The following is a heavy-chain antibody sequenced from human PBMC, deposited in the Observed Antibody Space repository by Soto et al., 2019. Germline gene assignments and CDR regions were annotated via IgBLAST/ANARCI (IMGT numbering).Heavy chain of an antibody. CDR3: ATADGFGVVTPFFEY. CDR2: SFYRGST. J-gene: IGHJ4*02. D-gene: IGHD3-3*01. CDR1: GGSISSRSHY. Sequence: QLQLQESGPGLVKPSGTLSLTCTVSGGSISSRSHYWGWIRQSPGKHLEWIGSSFYRGSTHYNPSLKTRVTISVDTSKNQVSLKLYSVTAADTAVYYCATADGFGVVTPFFEYWGQGILVTVSS. V-gene: IGHV4-39*01.